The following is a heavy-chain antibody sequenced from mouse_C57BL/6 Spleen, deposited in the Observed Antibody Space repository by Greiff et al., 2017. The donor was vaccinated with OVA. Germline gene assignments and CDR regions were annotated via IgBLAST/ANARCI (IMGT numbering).Heavy chain of an antibody. CDR3: THDGYYWDY. Sequence: DVQLQESGAELVRPGASVKLSCTASGFNIKDDYMHWVKQRPEQGLEWIGWIDPENGDTEYASKFQGKATITADTSSNTAYLQLSSLTSEDTAVYYCTHDGYYWDYWGQGTTLTVSS. J-gene: IGHJ2*01. CDR1: GFNIKDDY. CDR2: IDPENGDT. V-gene: IGHV14-4*01. D-gene: IGHD2-3*01.